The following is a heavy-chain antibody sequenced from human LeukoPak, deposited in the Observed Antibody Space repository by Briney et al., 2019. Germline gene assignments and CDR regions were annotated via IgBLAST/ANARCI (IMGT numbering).Heavy chain of an antibody. V-gene: IGHV1-46*01. Sequence: ASVKVSCKASGYTFTSYYMHWVRQAPGQGLEWMGIINPSGGNTHYAQTFQGRVTMTRDTSARTVYMELSSLRSEDTAFYYCARDIVGAATETFDYWGQGTLVTVSS. J-gene: IGHJ4*02. CDR1: GYTFTSYY. D-gene: IGHD1-26*01. CDR3: ARDIVGAATETFDY. CDR2: INPSGGNT.